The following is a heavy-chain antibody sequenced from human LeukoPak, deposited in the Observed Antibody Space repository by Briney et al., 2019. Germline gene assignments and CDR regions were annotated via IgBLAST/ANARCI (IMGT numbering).Heavy chain of an antibody. D-gene: IGHD3-22*01. CDR1: GYSFTSYW. CDR3: ARITYYYDSSGYRWFDP. Sequence: GESLKISCKGSGYSFTSYWIGWVRQMPGKGLEWMGRIDPSDSYTNYSPSFQGHVTISADKSISTAYLQWSSLKASDTAMYYCARITYYYDSSGYRWFDPWGQGTLVTVSS. J-gene: IGHJ5*02. CDR2: IDPSDSYT. V-gene: IGHV5-10-1*01.